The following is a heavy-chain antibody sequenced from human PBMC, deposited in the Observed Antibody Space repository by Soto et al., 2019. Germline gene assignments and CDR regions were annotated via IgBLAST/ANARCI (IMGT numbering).Heavy chain of an antibody. CDR3: ARSMHYSDGSNYSPFDY. D-gene: IGHD3-22*01. CDR1: GCSISSYY. V-gene: IGHV4-59*12. Sequence: SETLSLTCPVSGCSISSYYWSWIRQPPGKGLEWIGYFYYTGTTNYNPSLKSRVTISVDASKNQFSLRLSSLTAADTAVYYCARSMHYSDGSNYSPFDYWGQGTLVTVSS. J-gene: IGHJ4*02. CDR2: FYYTGTT.